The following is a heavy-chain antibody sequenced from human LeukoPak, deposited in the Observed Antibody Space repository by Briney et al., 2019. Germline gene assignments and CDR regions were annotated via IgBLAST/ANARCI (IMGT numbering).Heavy chain of an antibody. J-gene: IGHJ5*02. D-gene: IGHD2-8*01. Sequence: ASVKVSCKPSGYTFSRLGISWGRQAPGQGLEWMGWISGYDGNTNYPQRLQGRVTIATDTSTSTAYMELRNLRSDDTAVYYCARESSNGWFDPWGQGTLVTVSS. CDR1: GYTFSRLG. CDR3: ARESSNGWFDP. V-gene: IGHV1-18*01. CDR2: ISGYDGNT.